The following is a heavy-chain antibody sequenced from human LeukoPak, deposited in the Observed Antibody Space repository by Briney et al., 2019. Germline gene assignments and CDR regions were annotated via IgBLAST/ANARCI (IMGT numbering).Heavy chain of an antibody. J-gene: IGHJ4*02. CDR3: ARDGGGIVPAAIFDY. V-gene: IGHV6-1*01. D-gene: IGHD2-2*01. Sequence: SQTLSLTCAISGDSVSSNSAAWNWIRQSPSRGLEWLGMIYYMSKLYNDYAVSVKSRITINPDTSKNQFSLQLNAVTPEDTAVYYCARDGGGIVPAAIFDYWGQGTLDTVSS. CDR2: IYYMSKLYN. CDR1: GDSVSSNSAA.